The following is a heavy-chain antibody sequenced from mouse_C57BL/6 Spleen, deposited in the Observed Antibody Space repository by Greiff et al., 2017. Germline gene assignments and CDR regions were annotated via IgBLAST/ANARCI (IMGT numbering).Heavy chain of an antibody. D-gene: IGHD4-1*01. J-gene: IGHJ3*01. CDR2: IYPSDSET. Sequence: QVQLQQPGAEPVRPGSSVKLSCKASGYTFTSYWMDWVKQRPGQGLEWIGNIYPSDSETHYNQKFKDKATLTVDKSSSTAYMQLSSLTSEDSAVYYCARRLGGAWFAYWGQGTLVTVSA. CDR1: GYTFTSYW. V-gene: IGHV1-61*01. CDR3: ARRLGGAWFAY.